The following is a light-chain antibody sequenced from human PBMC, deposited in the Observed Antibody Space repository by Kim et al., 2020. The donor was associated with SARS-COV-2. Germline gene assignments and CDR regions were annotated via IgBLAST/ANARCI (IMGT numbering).Light chain of an antibody. J-gene: IGLJ1*01. CDR3: ASYTTVTPLCV. CDR2: DVN. Sequence: QSALTQPASVSGSPGQSITISCTGTSNDVGAYNYVSWYQQHPGKAPKLLIYDVNNWPSGVSNRFSGFKTGTTASLTISGLQAEDEADYHCASYTTVTPLCVFGTGTKVTVL. CDR1: SNDVGAYNY. V-gene: IGLV2-14*03.